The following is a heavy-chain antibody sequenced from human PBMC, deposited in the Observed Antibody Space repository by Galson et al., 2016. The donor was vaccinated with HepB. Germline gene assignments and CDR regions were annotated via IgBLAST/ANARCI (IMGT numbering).Heavy chain of an antibody. V-gene: IGHV1-18*01. D-gene: IGHD6-19*01. J-gene: IGHJ4*02. CDR2: ISGYNGDT. CDR3: ARLTSSSGWPRGDF. Sequence: SVKVSCKASGYIFGTHGINWVRQAPGQGLEWMGWISGYNGDTTSAQNFQGRVTLTMDTSTSTAYMEMRNLRSDDTAVYFCARLTSSSGWPRGDFWGQGTLVAVSS. CDR1: GYIFGTHG.